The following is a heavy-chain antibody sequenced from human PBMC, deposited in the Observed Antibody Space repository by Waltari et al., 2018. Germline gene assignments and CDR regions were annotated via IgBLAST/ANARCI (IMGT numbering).Heavy chain of an antibody. D-gene: IGHD6-13*01. CDR3: ARAIRRSFTRENIAAAGCGY. CDR2: RNPNSGNK. V-gene: IGHV1-8*03. J-gene: IGHJ4*02. CDR1: GYTFTSYD. Sequence: QVQLVQSGAEVKKPGASVKVSCKASGYTFTSYDINWVRQATGQGLEWMGWRNPNSGNKGDGQKFQGRGTITRNNSISKAYMELSSLRSEDTAVYYCARAIRRSFTRENIAAAGCGYWGQGTLVTVSS.